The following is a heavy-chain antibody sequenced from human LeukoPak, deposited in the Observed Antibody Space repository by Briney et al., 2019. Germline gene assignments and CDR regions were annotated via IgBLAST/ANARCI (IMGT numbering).Heavy chain of an antibody. CDR2: INNDGSYI. CDR1: GFIFSNSA. V-gene: IGHV3-21*01. D-gene: IGHD6-13*01. Sequence: GGSLRLSCAASGFIFSNSAMNWVRQAPGKGLEWVSSINNDGSYIYYAGSVKGRFTISRDNAKNSLYLQMSSLRAEDTAVYYCARVYTSSWYGDCWGQGTLVTVSS. J-gene: IGHJ4*02. CDR3: ARVYTSSWYGDC.